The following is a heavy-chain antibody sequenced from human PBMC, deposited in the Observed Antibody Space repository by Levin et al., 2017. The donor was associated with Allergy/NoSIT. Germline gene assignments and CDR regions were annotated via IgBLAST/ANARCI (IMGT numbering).Heavy chain of an antibody. J-gene: IGHJ3*02. CDR3: ARAAADSGAFDI. Sequence: GGSLRLSCAASGFTFSNHAMSWVHKAPGKGLEWVSLISGSGGSTYYADSVKGRFTISRDNSKNTLYLQMNSLRAEDTAVFYCARAAADSGAFDIWGQGTMVTVSS. V-gene: IGHV3-23*01. CDR1: GFTFSNHA. D-gene: IGHD6-13*01. CDR2: ISGSGGST.